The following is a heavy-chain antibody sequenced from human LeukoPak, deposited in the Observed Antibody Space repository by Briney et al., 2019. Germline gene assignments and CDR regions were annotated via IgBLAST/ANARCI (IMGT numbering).Heavy chain of an antibody. Sequence: ASVKVSCKASGYTFTGYYMHWVRQAPGQGLEWMGWINPNSGGTNYAQKFQGRVTMTRDTSISTAYMELSRLRSDDTAVYYCARASGSYPQFDYWGQGTPVIVSS. J-gene: IGHJ4*02. CDR2: INPNSGGT. CDR1: GYTFTGYY. D-gene: IGHD1-26*01. V-gene: IGHV1-2*02. CDR3: ARASGSYPQFDY.